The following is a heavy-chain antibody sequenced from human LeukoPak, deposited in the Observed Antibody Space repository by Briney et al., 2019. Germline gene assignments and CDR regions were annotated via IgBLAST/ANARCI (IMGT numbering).Heavy chain of an antibody. CDR2: IIPILGIA. CDR1: GGTFSSYT. CDR3: ARSSVVPAAISDP. V-gene: IGHV1-69*02. J-gene: IGHJ5*02. D-gene: IGHD2-2*01. Sequence: SVKVSCKASGGTFSSYTISWVRQAPGQGLQWMGRIIPILGIANYAQKFQGRVTITADKSTSTAYMELSSLRSEDTAVYYCARSSVVPAAISDPWGQGTLVTVSS.